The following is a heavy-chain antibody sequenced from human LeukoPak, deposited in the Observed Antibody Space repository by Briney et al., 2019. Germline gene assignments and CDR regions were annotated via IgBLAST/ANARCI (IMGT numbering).Heavy chain of an antibody. V-gene: IGHV4-31*03. CDR1: GGSISSGGYY. Sequence: SQTLSLTCTVSGGSISSGGYYWSWIRQHPGKGLEWIGYIYYSGSTYYNPSLKSRVTISVDTSKNQFSLKLSSVTAADTAVYYCARDLGYSSSSGDAFDIWGQETMVTVSS. CDR2: IYYSGST. J-gene: IGHJ3*02. D-gene: IGHD6-6*01. CDR3: ARDLGYSSSSGDAFDI.